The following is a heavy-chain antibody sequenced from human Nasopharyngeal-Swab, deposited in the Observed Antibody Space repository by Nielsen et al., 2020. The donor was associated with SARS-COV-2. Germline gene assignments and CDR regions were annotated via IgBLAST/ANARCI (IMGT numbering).Heavy chain of an antibody. CDR3: ARDHYGEFASPDYYYGMDV. V-gene: IGHV4-59*01. CDR2: MHYSGRT. D-gene: IGHD3-10*01. Sequence: GSLRLSCTVSGDSINSYYWHWIRQPPGKGLESIAYMHYSGRTNYNPSFESRVTISVDMSKNQISLRLSSVTAADTAVYYCARDHYGEFASPDYYYGMDVWGQGTTVTVSS. J-gene: IGHJ6*02. CDR1: GDSINSYY.